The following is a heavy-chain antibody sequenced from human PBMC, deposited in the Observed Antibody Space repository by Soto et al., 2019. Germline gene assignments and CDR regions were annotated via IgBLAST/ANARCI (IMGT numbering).Heavy chain of an antibody. Sequence: QLQLQESGSGLVKPSQTLSLTCAVSGGSISSGGYSWSWIRQPPGKGLEWIGYIYHSGSTYYNPSLKSRVTRSVDRSKNQFSLKLSSVTAADTAVYYCASTEAYGDDAFDIWGQGTMVTVSS. CDR3: ASTEAYGDDAFDI. J-gene: IGHJ3*02. V-gene: IGHV4-30-2*01. CDR1: GGSISSGGYS. D-gene: IGHD3-16*01. CDR2: IYHSGST.